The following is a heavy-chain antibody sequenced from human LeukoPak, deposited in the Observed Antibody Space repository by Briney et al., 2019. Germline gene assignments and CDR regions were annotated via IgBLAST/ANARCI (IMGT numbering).Heavy chain of an antibody. J-gene: IGHJ6*03. CDR1: GFIFSGHY. Sequence: GGSLRLSCAASGFIFSGHYMDWVRQAPGKGLEWVSLISWDGGSTYYADSVKGRFTISRDNSKNSLYLQMNSLRTEDTALYYCAKDYSNYYYYYYMDVWGKGTTVTVSS. V-gene: IGHV3-43*01. D-gene: IGHD4-11*01. CDR2: ISWDGGST. CDR3: AKDYSNYYYYYYMDV.